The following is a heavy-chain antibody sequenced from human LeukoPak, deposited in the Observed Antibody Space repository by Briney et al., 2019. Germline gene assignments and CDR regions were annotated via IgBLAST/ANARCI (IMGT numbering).Heavy chain of an antibody. CDR2: INEDGGER. CDR1: GFTLNRYW. Sequence: GGSLRLSCAASGFTLNRYWMSWVRQAPGKGLEWVANINEDGGERHYVDSVKGRFTISRDNAKNSLYLQMNSLSAEDRAVYYCARGGNLENWGGGTLVTVSS. CDR3: ARGGNLEN. J-gene: IGHJ4*02. V-gene: IGHV3-7*01. D-gene: IGHD1-14*01.